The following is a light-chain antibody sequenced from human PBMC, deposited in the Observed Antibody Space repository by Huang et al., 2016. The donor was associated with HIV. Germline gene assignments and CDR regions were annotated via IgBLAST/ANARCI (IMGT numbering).Light chain of an antibody. Sequence: DIQMTQSPSSLSASVGDRVTITCQASQDITTFLAWYQQRPGKAPKLLIYDASELATGVPSRVSGSGSGTDFTFTISSLKPEDIATYYCQQYDSLPWTFGPGTKVDIK. V-gene: IGKV1-33*01. J-gene: IGKJ3*01. CDR1: QDITTF. CDR3: QQYDSLPWT. CDR2: DAS.